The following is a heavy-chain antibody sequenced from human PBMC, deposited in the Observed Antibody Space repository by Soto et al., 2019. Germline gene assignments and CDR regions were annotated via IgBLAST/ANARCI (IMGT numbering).Heavy chain of an antibody. V-gene: IGHV4-34*01. D-gene: IGHD3-3*01. J-gene: IGHJ4*02. CDR2: VPHSGRP. CDR3: FWSGSVDHLH. Sequence: PSETLSLTCAVNGGSFSGYYWSWIRQPPGKGLEWIGVVPHSGRPNYNPSLKSRVTISVDTSKNQFSLMLSSVTCGLLRGYYDFWSGSVDHLHWGQGTLVTVSS. CDR1: GGSFSGYY.